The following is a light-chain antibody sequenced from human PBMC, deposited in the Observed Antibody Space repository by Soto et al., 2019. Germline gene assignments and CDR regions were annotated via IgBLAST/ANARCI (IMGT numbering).Light chain of an antibody. V-gene: IGLV3-25*03. CDR1: ALPKQY. CDR2: KDS. J-gene: IGLJ2*01. Sequence: SYELTQPPSVSVSPGQTARITCSGDALPKQYAYWYQQKPGQAPVLVIYKDSERPSGIPERFSGSSSGTTVTLTISGVQAEDEADYYCQSADSSGTCVVVGGGTKVTVL. CDR3: QSADSSGTCVV.